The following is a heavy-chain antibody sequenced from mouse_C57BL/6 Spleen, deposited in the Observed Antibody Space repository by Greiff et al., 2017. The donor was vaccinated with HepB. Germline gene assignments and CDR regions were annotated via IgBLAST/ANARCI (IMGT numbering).Heavy chain of an antibody. Sequence: EVQLVESGAELVRPGASVKLSCTASGFNIKDDYMHWVKQRPEQGLEWIGWIDPENGDTEYASKFQGKATITADTSSNTAYLQLSSLTSEDTAVYYCTTLYGSAWFAYWGQGTLVTVSA. J-gene: IGHJ3*01. V-gene: IGHV14-4*01. CDR3: TTLYGSAWFAY. D-gene: IGHD2-2*01. CDR1: GFNIKDDY. CDR2: IDPENGDT.